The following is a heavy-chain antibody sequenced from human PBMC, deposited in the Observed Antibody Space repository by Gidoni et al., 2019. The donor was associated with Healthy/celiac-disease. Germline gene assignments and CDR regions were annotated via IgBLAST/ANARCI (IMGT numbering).Heavy chain of an antibody. D-gene: IGHD3-22*01. CDR2: YDGSNK. J-gene: IGHJ4*02. CDR3: AKDAKGTYYYDSSGEVYFDY. Sequence: YDGSNKYYADSVKGRFTISRDNSKNTLYLQMNSLMAEDTAVYYCAKDAKGTYYYDSSGEVYFDYWGQGTLVTVSS. V-gene: IGHV3-30*18.